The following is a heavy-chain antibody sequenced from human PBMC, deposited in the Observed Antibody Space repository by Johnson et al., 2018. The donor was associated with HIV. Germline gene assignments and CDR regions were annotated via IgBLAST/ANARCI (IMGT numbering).Heavy chain of an antibody. J-gene: IGHJ3*02. CDR3: AREGGAAAPDAFDI. V-gene: IGHV3-30*04. Sequence: QVQLVESGGGVVQPGRSLRLSCAASGFTFSSYAMHWVRQAPGKGLEWVAFIRYDGSNKYYADSVKGRFTISRDNAKNSLYLQMNSLRAEDTAVYYCAREGGAAAPDAFDIWGQGTMVTVSS. CDR1: GFTFSSYA. CDR2: IRYDGSNK. D-gene: IGHD2-2*01.